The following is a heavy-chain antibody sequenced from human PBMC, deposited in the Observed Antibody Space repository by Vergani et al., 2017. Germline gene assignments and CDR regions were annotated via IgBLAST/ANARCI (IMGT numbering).Heavy chain of an antibody. D-gene: IGHD2-2*01. J-gene: IGHJ3*02. CDR2: IKQDGSEK. Sequence: EVQLVESGGGLVQPGGSLRLSCAASGFTFSSYWMSWVRQAPGKGLEWVANIKQDGSEKYYVDSVKGRFTISRDNAKNSLYLQMNSLRAEDTAVYYCARDGPYCSSTSCYGQGAFDIWGQGTMVTVSS. CDR1: GFTFSSYW. V-gene: IGHV3-7*01. CDR3: ARDGPYCSSTSCYGQGAFDI.